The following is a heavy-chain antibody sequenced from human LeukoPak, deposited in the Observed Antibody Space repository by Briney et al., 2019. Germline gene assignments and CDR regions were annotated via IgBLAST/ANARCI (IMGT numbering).Heavy chain of an antibody. CDR1: GFTFDDYA. J-gene: IGHJ6*02. CDR2: ISWDSGSI. Sequence: GGSLRLSCAASGFTFDDYAMHWVRQAPGKGLEWVSGISWDSGSIGYADSVKGRFTISRDNAKNSLYLQMNSLRAEDTALYYCAKDMAAAGDYYYYGMDVWGQGTTVTVSS. V-gene: IGHV3-9*01. D-gene: IGHD6-13*01. CDR3: AKDMAAAGDYYYYGMDV.